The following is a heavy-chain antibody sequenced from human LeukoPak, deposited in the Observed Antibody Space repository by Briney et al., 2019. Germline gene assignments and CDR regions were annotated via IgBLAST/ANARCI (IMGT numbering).Heavy chain of an antibody. CDR1: GFTFSSYS. J-gene: IGHJ4*02. CDR3: AGEDYYDSSGYHDY. V-gene: IGHV3-21*01. D-gene: IGHD3-22*01. CDR2: ISSSSYI. Sequence: GGSLRLSCAASGFTFSSYSMNWVRQAPGKGLEWVSSISSSSYIYYADSVKGRFTISRDNAKNSLYLQMNSLRAEDTAVYYCAGEDYYDSSGYHDYWGQGTLVTVSS.